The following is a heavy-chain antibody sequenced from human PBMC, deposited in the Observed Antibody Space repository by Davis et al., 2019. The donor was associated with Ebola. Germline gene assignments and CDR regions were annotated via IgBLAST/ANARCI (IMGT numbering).Heavy chain of an antibody. CDR1: EYTFTNYW. V-gene: IGHV5-51*01. D-gene: IGHD2-8*02. J-gene: IGHJ3*02. CDR2: IDPGESDT. CDR3: ASLRRTITGMDDGFDI. Sequence: GESLKISCKGSEYTFTNYWIAWLRQVHLKGLDWIGIIDPGESDTSYSPSFQGQVTISVDRSISTDYLQWSSLKASDTAMYYCASLRRTITGMDDGFDISSQGTMVTVST.